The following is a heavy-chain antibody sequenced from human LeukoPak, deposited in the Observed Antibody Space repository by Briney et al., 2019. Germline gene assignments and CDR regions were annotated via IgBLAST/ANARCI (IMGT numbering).Heavy chain of an antibody. J-gene: IGHJ4*02. CDR3: ARLIRGGYDDGPFDY. Sequence: GGSLRLSCAASGFTFSSYWMHWVRQAPGKGLVWVSRINSDGSSTSYADSVKGRFTISRDNAKNTLYLQMNSLRAEDTAVYYCARLIRGGYDDGPFDYWGQGPLVTVSS. CDR1: GFTFSSYW. V-gene: IGHV3-74*01. CDR2: INSDGSST. D-gene: IGHD5-12*01.